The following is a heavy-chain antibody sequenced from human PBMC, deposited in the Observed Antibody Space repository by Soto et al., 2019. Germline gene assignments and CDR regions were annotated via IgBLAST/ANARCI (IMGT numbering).Heavy chain of an antibody. CDR2: ISYDGSNK. CDR3: ASASRAAAGIRGYFDY. V-gene: IGHV3-30-3*01. Sequence: QVQLVESGGGVVQPGRSLRLSCAASGFTFSSYAMHWVRQAPGKGLEWVAVISYDGSNKYYADSVKGRFTISRDNSKNXLYRQMNSLRAEDTAVYYCASASRAAAGIRGYFDYWGQGTLVTVSS. D-gene: IGHD6-13*01. CDR1: GFTFSSYA. J-gene: IGHJ4*02.